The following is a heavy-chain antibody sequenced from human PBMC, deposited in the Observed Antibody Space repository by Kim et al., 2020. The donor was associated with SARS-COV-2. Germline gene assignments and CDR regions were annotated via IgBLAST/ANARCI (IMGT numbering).Heavy chain of an antibody. V-gene: IGHV3-33*01. CDR2: IWYDGSNK. Sequence: GGSLRLSCAASGFTFSSYGMHWVRQAPGKGLEGVAVIWYDGSNKYYADSVKGRFTISRDNSKNTLYLQMNSLRAEDTAVYYCAREDRVSLGKYYYYGMDVWGQGTTVTVSS. CDR3: AREDRVSLGKYYYYGMDV. CDR1: GFTFSSYG. J-gene: IGHJ6*02.